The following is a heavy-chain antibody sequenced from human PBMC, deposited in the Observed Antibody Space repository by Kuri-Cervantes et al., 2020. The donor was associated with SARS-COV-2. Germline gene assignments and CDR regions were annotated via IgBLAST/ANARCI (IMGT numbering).Heavy chain of an antibody. CDR3: ARVVGATKTPSDY. Sequence: GESLKISCKASGYTFTSYGISWVRQAPGQGLEWMGWISAYNGNTNYAQKLQGRVTMTTDTSTSTAYMELRSLRSDDTTVYYCARVVGATKTPSDYWGQGTLVTVSS. CDR2: ISAYNGNT. CDR1: GYTFTSYG. D-gene: IGHD1-26*01. J-gene: IGHJ4*02. V-gene: IGHV1-18*01.